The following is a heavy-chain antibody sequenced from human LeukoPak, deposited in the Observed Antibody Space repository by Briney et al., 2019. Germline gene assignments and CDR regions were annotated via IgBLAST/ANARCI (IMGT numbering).Heavy chain of an antibody. CDR1: GGSISTSKW. CDR3: ARGGVRGADDAFDI. D-gene: IGHD3-10*01. J-gene: IGHJ3*02. CDR2: IYYSGST. Sequence: SETLSLTCAASGGSISTSKWWSWVRQPPGKGLEWIGEIYYSGSTNYNPSLNDRVTISVDTSKDQFSLKLNSVTAADTAVYYCARGGVRGADDAFDIWGQGTMVTVSS. V-gene: IGHV4-4*02.